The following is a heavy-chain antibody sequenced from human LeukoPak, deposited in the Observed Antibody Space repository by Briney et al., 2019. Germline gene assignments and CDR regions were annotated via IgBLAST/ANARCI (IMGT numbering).Heavy chain of an antibody. CDR1: GFTFSSYG. Sequence: GGSLRLSCAASGFTFSSYGMTWVRQAPGKGLEWVSVFSAETGNTYYADSVKGRFTISRDNSKNTLYLQITSLRAEDTAVYYCAKARRLGSDWDKDAFEIWGQGTMVTVSS. CDR3: AKARRLGSDWDKDAFEI. J-gene: IGHJ3*02. D-gene: IGHD6-19*01. V-gene: IGHV3-23*01. CDR2: FSAETGNT.